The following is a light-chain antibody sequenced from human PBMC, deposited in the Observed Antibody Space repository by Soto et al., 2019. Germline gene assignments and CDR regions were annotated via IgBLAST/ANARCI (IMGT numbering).Light chain of an antibody. CDR1: QGISKF. V-gene: IGKV1-33*01. Sequence: DIQMTQSPSSLSASVGDRVTITCQTSQGISKFLNWYQQKPGKAPKLLIFDASDLETGVPSRFSGHRSGTDFSFTISSLQAEDVAVYYCQQYYSTPPITFGQGTRLEI. CDR3: QQYYSTPPIT. J-gene: IGKJ5*01. CDR2: DAS.